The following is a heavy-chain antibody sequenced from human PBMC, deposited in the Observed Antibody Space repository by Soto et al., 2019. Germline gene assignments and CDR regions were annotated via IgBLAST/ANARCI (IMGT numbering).Heavy chain of an antibody. J-gene: IGHJ5*02. CDR2: IYYSGST. Sequence: PSETLSLTCTVSGGSISSYYWSWIRQPPGKGLEWIGYIYYSGSTNYNPSLKSRVTISVDTSKNQFSLKLSSVTAADTAVYYCARYGVRTWFDPWGQGTLVTVSS. D-gene: IGHD3-10*01. CDR1: GGSISSYY. V-gene: IGHV4-59*08. CDR3: ARYGVRTWFDP.